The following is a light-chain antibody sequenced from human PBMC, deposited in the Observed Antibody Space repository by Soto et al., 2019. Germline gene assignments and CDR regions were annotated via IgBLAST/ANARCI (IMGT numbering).Light chain of an antibody. CDR2: DVS. Sequence: VLPQAASVSVSPGQSSAISCTGTSSDVGGFNYVSWYQQHPGKAPKFMIYDVSSRPSGVSDRFSGSKSGNTASLTISGLQAEDEADYYCASYTTSSTYVFGTGTKVTVL. CDR1: SSDVGGFNY. CDR3: ASYTTSSTYV. J-gene: IGLJ1*01. V-gene: IGLV2-14*03.